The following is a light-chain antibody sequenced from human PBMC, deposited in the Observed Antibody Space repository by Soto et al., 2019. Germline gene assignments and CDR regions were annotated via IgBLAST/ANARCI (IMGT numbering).Light chain of an antibody. V-gene: IGLV2-14*01. J-gene: IGLJ1*01. CDR3: NLYTSTRTV. Sequence: QSVLTQPASVSGSPGQSITISCTGTSSDVGGYNYVSWYQQHPGKAPKLMIYDVSNRPSGVSNRFSGSKSGNTASLTISGLQAEDEADSYCNLYTSTRTVFRPGTKVTVL. CDR1: SSDVGGYNY. CDR2: DVS.